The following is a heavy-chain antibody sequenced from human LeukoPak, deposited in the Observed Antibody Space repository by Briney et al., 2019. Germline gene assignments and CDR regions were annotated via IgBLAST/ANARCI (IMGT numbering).Heavy chain of an antibody. Sequence: PGGSLRLSCAAAGFTFSSHWMRWVRHAPGKGLVWVSRINGDGSNTTYADSVKGRFTISRDNAKNTLYLQMNSLRDEDTAVYHCARSKSWYSTDALDIWGQGTMVTVSS. V-gene: IGHV3-74*03. J-gene: IGHJ3*02. CDR3: ARSKSWYSTDALDI. D-gene: IGHD2-15*01. CDR1: GFTFSSHW. CDR2: INGDGSNT.